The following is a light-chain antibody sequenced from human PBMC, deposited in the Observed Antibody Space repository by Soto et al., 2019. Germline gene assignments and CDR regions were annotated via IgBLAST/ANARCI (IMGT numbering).Light chain of an antibody. Sequence: IQMTPSPSTLSASVGDRVTITCRASQSISSWLAWYQQKPGKAPKLLIYKASSLESGVPSRFSGSGSGTEFTLTISSLQPDDFATYYCQQYNSYPETFGQGTKVDIK. CDR2: KAS. J-gene: IGKJ1*01. V-gene: IGKV1-5*03. CDR1: QSISSW. CDR3: QQYNSYPET.